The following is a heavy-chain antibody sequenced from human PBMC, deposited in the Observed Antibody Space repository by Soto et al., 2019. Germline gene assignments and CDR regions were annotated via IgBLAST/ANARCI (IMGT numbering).Heavy chain of an antibody. D-gene: IGHD5-18*01. Sequence: EVQLLESGGGLVQPGGSLRLSCAASGFTFSTYAMTWVRQAPGKGLEWVSTISGSGVSTYYADSVKGRFTISRDNSKNTLYLQMNNLRAEDTAAYYCAKGIRAFDYWGQGTLVTVSS. V-gene: IGHV3-23*01. J-gene: IGHJ4*02. CDR3: AKGIRAFDY. CDR1: GFTFSTYA. CDR2: ISGSGVST.